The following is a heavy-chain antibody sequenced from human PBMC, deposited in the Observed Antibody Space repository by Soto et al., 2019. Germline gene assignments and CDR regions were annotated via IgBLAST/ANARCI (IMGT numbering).Heavy chain of an antibody. CDR1: GFTFSSYG. Sequence: QVQLVESGGGVVQPGRSLRLSCAASGFTFSSYGMHWVRQAPGKGLEWVAVISYDGSNKYYADSVKGRFTISRDNSKNTLYLKLNSLRAEDTAVYYCAKDWQGYYFWSGYQTRYSYYYYMDVWGKGTTVTVSS. D-gene: IGHD3-3*01. V-gene: IGHV3-30*18. CDR2: ISYDGSNK. J-gene: IGHJ6*03. CDR3: AKDWQGYYFWSGYQTRYSYYYYMDV.